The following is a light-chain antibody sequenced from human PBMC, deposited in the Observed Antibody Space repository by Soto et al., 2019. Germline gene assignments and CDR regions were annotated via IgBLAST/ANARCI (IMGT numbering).Light chain of an antibody. V-gene: IGKV1-5*01. J-gene: IGKJ1*01. CDR2: DVS. CDR3: QHYNSYSEA. Sequence: DIQMTQSPSALSASVGDRVTITCRASQSLSGWLAWYQQKPGKAPKLLIYDVSSLESGVPSRFSGSGSATEFTLTISSLQPDDFATYYCQHYNSYSEAFGQGTKVDI. CDR1: QSLSGW.